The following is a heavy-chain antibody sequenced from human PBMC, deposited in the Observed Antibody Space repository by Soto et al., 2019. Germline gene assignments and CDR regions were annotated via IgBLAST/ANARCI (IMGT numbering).Heavy chain of an antibody. V-gene: IGHV3-33*01. CDR2: VRYDGSER. J-gene: IGHJ6*02. D-gene: IGHD3-10*01. CDR3: ARGMMRGVVYYGLDV. Sequence: SXRFSFPSSGFSFTSYGMDWVRQPPGGGLEWVAVVRYDGSERYYADSVKGRLTISRDNSKNSLYLQMNSLRAEDTAVYYCARGMMRGVVYYGLDVWGQGTTVTVYS. CDR1: GFSFTSYG.